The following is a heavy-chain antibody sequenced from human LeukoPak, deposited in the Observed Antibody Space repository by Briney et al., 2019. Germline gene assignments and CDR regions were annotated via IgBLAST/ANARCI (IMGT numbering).Heavy chain of an antibody. CDR2: ISGSGGST. V-gene: IGHV3-23*01. CDR1: GFTFSSDA. Sequence: GGSLRLSCAASGFTFSSDAMSWVRQAPGKGLEWVSAISGSGGSTYYADSVKGRFTISRDNSKNTLYLQMNSLRAEDTAVYYCAKHSSSWFNLNYFDYWGQGTLVTVSS. J-gene: IGHJ4*02. D-gene: IGHD6-13*01. CDR3: AKHSSSWFNLNYFDY.